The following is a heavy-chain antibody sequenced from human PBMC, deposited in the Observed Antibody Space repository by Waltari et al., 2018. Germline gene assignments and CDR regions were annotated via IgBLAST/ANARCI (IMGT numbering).Heavy chain of an antibody. Sequence: EVQLVESGGGVVRPGGSLRLSFAASGFPFDDYGLSWFRQAPGKGLEGVSGIKWNGGNTGYADSVKGRFTISRDNAKNSLYLQMNSLRAEDTAFYYCARDIGPFWSAYWIGGFDIWGQGTMVTVSS. CDR1: GFPFDDYG. CDR3: ARDIGPFWSAYWIGGFDI. V-gene: IGHV3-20*03. D-gene: IGHD3-3*01. J-gene: IGHJ3*02. CDR2: IKWNGGNT.